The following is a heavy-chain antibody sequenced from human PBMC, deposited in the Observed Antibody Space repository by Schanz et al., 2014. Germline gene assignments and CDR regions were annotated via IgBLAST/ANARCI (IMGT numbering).Heavy chain of an antibody. V-gene: IGHV3-23*04. Sequence: EVQLVESGGGLVQPGGSLRLSCVASGFTFSNYVMSWVRQAPGKGLEWVSGISGSGASTYYADSVKGRFTISRDNSNKTVDLQMNSLRAEDTALYYCAKDAPYPFDLWGRGTLITVSS. CDR3: AKDAPYPFDL. CDR2: ISGSGAST. J-gene: IGHJ2*01. CDR1: GFTFSNYV.